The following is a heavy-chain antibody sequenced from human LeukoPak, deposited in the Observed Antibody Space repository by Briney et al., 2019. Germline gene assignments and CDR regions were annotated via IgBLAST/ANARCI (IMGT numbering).Heavy chain of an antibody. Sequence: SETLSLTCTVSGGSISSSSYYWGWIRQPPGKGLEWIGSIYYSGSTYYNPSLKSRVTISVDTSKNQFSLKLSSVTAADTAVYYCARRTEPPKRYFGLSWYYYGMDVWGQGTTVTVSS. J-gene: IGHJ6*02. CDR2: IYYSGST. CDR3: ARRTEPPKRYFGLSWYYYGMDV. D-gene: IGHD3-9*01. V-gene: IGHV4-39*01. CDR1: GGSISSSSYY.